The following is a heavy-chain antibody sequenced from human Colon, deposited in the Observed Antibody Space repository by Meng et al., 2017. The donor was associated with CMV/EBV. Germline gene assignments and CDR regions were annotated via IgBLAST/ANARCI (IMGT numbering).Heavy chain of an antibody. V-gene: IGHV4-34*01. Sequence: QVRLQQGGAGLLKPSEALSFTCPIAGGSFNAYYLAWIRQSPGKGLEWIGELNHSGSTNYNPSLKSRVTISIDTSKRHFSLRLTSVTAADTAVYYCARGRNGWLLPLDSWGQGTLVTVSS. CDR1: GGSFNAYY. D-gene: IGHD3-3*01. CDR3: ARGRNGWLLPLDS. J-gene: IGHJ4*02. CDR2: LNHSGST.